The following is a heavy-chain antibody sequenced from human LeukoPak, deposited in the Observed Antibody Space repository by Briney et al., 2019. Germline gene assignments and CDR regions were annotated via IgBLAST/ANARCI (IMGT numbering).Heavy chain of an antibody. J-gene: IGHJ3*02. V-gene: IGHV4-39*02. CDR3: AREGGYQPAFDI. CDR1: GGSISSSSYY. D-gene: IGHD5-18*01. Sequence: SETLSLTCTVSGGSISSSSYYWGWIRQPPGKGLEWIGSIYYSGSTYYNPSLKSRVTISVDTSKNQFSLKLSSVTAADTAVYYCAREGGYQPAFDIWGQGTMVTVSS. CDR2: IYYSGST.